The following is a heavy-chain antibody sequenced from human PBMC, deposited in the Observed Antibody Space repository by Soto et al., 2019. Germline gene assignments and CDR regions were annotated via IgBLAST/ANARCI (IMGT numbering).Heavy chain of an antibody. D-gene: IGHD6-19*01. V-gene: IGHV4-34*01. CDR2: INHSGST. CDR3: TRRYSSGFDY. CDR1: GGSLSGYY. Sequence: SETLSLTCAVYGGSLSGYYWSWIRQPPGKGLEWIGEINHSGSTDYNPPLKSRVTISVDTSKNQFSLKLSSVTAADTAVYYCTRRYSSGFDYWGQGTLVTVSS. J-gene: IGHJ4*02.